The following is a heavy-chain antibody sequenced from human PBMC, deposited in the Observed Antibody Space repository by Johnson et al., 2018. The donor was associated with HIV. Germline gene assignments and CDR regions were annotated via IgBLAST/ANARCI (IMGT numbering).Heavy chain of an antibody. CDR2: ISGDSGYT. CDR1: GFTFSNHY. CDR3: ARAYSGSYSPRSAFDI. V-gene: IGHV3-11*05. D-gene: IGHD1-26*01. Sequence: QVQLVESGGGLVKPGGSLRLSCVASGFTFSNHYMSWVRQAPGKGLEWISYISGDSGYTNYADSVKGRFTISRDNAKNSLYLQMNSLRAEDTALYYCARAYSGSYSPRSAFDIWGQGTMVTVSS. J-gene: IGHJ3*02.